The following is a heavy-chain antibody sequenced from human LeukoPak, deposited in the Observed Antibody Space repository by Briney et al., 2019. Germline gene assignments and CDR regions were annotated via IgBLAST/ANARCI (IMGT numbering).Heavy chain of an antibody. J-gene: IGHJ4*02. CDR2: IYSGGST. CDR3: ARAPKYYYGSGSYEYYFDY. CDR1: GFTVSSNY. Sequence: GGSLRLSCAASGFTVSSNYMSWVRQAPGKGLEWVSVIYSGGSTYYADSVKSRFTISRDNSKNTLYLQMNSLRSEDTAVYYCARAPKYYYGSGSYEYYFDYWGQGTLVTVSS. V-gene: IGHV3-53*05. D-gene: IGHD3-10*01.